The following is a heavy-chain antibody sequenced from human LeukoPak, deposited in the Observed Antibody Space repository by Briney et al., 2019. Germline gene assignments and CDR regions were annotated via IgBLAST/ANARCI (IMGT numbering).Heavy chain of an antibody. J-gene: IGHJ4*02. Sequence: GGSLRLSCAASGFTVSSNYMSWVRQAPGKGLEWVSVIYNDGSTYYTDSVKGRFTGSRDNSKNTLYLQMNSLRAEDTAVYYCARRAGAYSQPYDYWGQGTLVTVSS. D-gene: IGHD4/OR15-4a*01. CDR1: GFTVSSNY. CDR3: ARRAGAYSQPYDY. CDR2: IYNDGST. V-gene: IGHV3-53*01.